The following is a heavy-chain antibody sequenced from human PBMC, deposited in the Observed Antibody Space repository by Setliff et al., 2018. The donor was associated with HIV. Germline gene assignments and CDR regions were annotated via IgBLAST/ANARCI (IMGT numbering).Heavy chain of an antibody. CDR3: AKDRVSGWNNWFDP. CDR1: GYTFTGYY. D-gene: IGHD6-19*01. CDR2: INPNSGGT. V-gene: IGHV1-2*02. Sequence: ASVKVSCKASGYTFTGYYMHWVRQAPGQGLEWMGWINPNSGGTDYAQKFQGRVTMTRDTSTSTVHMDLSSLRSEDTAIYYCAKDRVSGWNNWFDPWGQGTLVTVSS. J-gene: IGHJ5*02.